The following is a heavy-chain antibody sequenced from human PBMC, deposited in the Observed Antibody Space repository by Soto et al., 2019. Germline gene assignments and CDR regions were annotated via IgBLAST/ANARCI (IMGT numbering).Heavy chain of an antibody. CDR3: ARVKGITIFGVVIAHNWFDP. J-gene: IGHJ5*02. CDR1: GYTFTSYG. D-gene: IGHD3-3*01. V-gene: IGHV1-18*04. Sequence: ASVKVSCKASGYTFTSYGISWVRQAPGQGLEWMGWISAYNGNTHYAQKLQGRVTMTTDTSTSTAYMELRSLRSDDTAVYYCARVKGITIFGVVIAHNWFDPWGQGTLVTVSS. CDR2: ISAYNGNT.